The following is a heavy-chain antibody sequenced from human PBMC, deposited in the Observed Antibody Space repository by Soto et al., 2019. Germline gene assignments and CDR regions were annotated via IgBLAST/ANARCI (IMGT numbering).Heavy chain of an antibody. J-gene: IGHJ1*01. Sequence: PSETLSLTCNVSGCSISSGGYYWTWISQHPGKGLVWIGNFQQGGGTVYNPSLKSRVSISVDTSKNQFSLKLSSVTDADTAVYFCVRGVLSWGQGTLVTVSS. CDR2: FQQGGGT. D-gene: IGHD3-10*01. CDR1: GCSISSGGYY. CDR3: VRGVLS. V-gene: IGHV4-31*03.